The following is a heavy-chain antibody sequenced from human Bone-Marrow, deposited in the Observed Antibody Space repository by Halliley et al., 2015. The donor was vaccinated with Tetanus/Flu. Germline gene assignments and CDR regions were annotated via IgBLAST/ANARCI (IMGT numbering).Heavy chain of an antibody. V-gene: IGHV3-21*01. D-gene: IGHD6-13*01. CDR2: ISSSSTHI. Sequence: WVSSISSSSTHIYYADSVRGRFTISRDNAKNSLYLQMNTLRAEDTAVYYCARDIALFIRGRFDSWGQGTLVTVSS. J-gene: IGHJ4*02. CDR3: ARDIALFIRGRFDS.